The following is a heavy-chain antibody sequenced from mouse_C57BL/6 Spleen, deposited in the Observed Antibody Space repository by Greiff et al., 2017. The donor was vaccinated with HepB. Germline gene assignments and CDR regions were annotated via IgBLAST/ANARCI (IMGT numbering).Heavy chain of an antibody. V-gene: IGHV1-82*01. CDR1: GYAFSSSW. CDR3: AGLGGGEFAY. Sequence: QVQLQQSGPELVKPGASVKISCKASGYAFSSSWMNWVKQRPGKGLEWIGRIYPGDGDTNYNGKFKGKATLTADKSSSTAYMQLSSLTSEDSTVYFCAGLGGGEFAYWGKGTLVTVSA. CDR2: IYPGDGDT. J-gene: IGHJ3*01.